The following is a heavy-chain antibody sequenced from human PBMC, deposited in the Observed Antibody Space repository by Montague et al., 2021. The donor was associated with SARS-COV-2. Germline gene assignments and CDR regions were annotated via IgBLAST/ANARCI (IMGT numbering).Heavy chain of an antibody. CDR3: AKGGTSYFYGMDV. CDR2: IFGGGST. CDR1: GFTVSRNY. D-gene: IGHD1-26*01. V-gene: IGHV3-66*01. Sequence: SLRLSCAASGFTVSRNYMGWVRQAPGKGLEWVSVIFGGGSTSYADSVKGRFTISSDISQNTLYLQMNSLRAEDMAVYYCAKGGTSYFYGMDVWGQGTTVAVSS. J-gene: IGHJ6*02.